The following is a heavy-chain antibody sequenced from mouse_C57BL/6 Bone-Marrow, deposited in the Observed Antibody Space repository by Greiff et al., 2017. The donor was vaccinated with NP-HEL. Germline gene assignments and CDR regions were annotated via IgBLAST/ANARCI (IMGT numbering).Heavy chain of an antibody. D-gene: IGHD2-1*01. J-gene: IGHJ1*03. V-gene: IGHV1-55*01. Sequence: QVQLQQPGAELVKPGASVKMSCKASGYTFTSYWITWVKQRPGQGLEWIGDIYPGSGSTNYNEKFKSKATLTVDTSSSTAYMQLSSLTSEDSAVYYCARQGGNYWYFDVWGTGTTVTVSS. CDR2: IYPGSGST. CDR3: ARQGGNYWYFDV. CDR1: GYTFTSYW.